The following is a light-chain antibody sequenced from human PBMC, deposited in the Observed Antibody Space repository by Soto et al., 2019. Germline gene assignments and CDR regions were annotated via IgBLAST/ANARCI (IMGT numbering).Light chain of an antibody. CDR1: QSDSSSF. Sequence: EIVLTQSPGTLSLSPGERATLSCRASQSDSSSFLGWYQQKPSQAPRLLIYGASSRATGIPDRFSGSGSGTDFTLTISRLEPEDFAVYYCQQYGSSPWTFGQGTKVEIK. CDR3: QQYGSSPWT. CDR2: GAS. V-gene: IGKV3-20*01. J-gene: IGKJ1*01.